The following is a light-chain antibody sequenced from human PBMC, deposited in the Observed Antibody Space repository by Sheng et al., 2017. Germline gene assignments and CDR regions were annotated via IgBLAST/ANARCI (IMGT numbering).Light chain of an antibody. Sequence: QSALTQPASVSGSPGQSITISCTGSNTDIGRFDLVSWYQQHPDMTPRLIIYGVNKWPSGVSHRFSGSKSGNTAFLTISGLQAEDEADYYCFSFSYRGSGAGIFGGGTTVTVL. J-gene: IGLJ2*01. CDR3: FSFSYRGSGAGI. CDR2: GVN. V-gene: IGLV2-23*02. CDR1: NTDIGRFDL.